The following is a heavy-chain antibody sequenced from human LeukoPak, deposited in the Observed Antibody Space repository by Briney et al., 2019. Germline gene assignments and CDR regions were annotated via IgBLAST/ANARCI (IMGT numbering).Heavy chain of an antibody. V-gene: IGHV3-9*01. Sequence: GGSLRLSCAASGFTVSSNYMSWVRQAPGKGLEWVSGISWNSGSIGYADSVKGRFTISRDNAKNSLYLQMNSLRAEDTALYYCAKTPARIAVAGPLYFDYWGQGTLVTVSS. CDR2: ISWNSGSI. D-gene: IGHD6-19*01. J-gene: IGHJ4*02. CDR1: GFTVSSNY. CDR3: AKTPARIAVAGPLYFDY.